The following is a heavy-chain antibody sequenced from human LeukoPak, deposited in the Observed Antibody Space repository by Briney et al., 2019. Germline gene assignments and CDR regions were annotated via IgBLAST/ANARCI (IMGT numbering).Heavy chain of an antibody. Sequence: KPSETLSLTCTVSGGSISSSSYYWGWIRQPPGKGLEWIGSIYYSGSTYYNPSLKSRVTISVDTSKNQFSLKLSSVTAADTAVYYCARQRITMSSCQIDIWGQGTMVTVSS. V-gene: IGHV4-39*01. CDR1: GGSISSSSYY. CDR3: ARQRITMSSCQIDI. CDR2: IYYSGST. D-gene: IGHD3-10*02. J-gene: IGHJ3*02.